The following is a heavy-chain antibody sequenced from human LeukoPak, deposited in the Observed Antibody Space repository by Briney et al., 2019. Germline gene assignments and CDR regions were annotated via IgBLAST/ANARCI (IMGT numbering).Heavy chain of an antibody. Sequence: PSETLSLTCTVSGYSISSGYYWGWIRQPPGKGLEWIGSIYHSGSTYYNPSLKSRLTISVDTSKNQFSLKLSSVTAADTAVYYCASYCSGGSCYSELGSLVSDYWGQRTLVTGSS. J-gene: IGHJ4*02. CDR2: IYHSGST. CDR3: ASYCSGGSCYSELGSLVSDY. CDR1: GYSISSGYY. D-gene: IGHD2-15*01. V-gene: IGHV4-38-2*02.